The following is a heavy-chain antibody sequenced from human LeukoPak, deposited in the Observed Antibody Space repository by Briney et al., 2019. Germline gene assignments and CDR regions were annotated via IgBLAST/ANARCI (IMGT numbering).Heavy chain of an antibody. CDR3: TRGRAYYDSTGYYY. V-gene: IGHV4-34*01. CDR1: GGSFSGYY. CDR2: INHSGST. J-gene: IGHJ4*02. D-gene: IGHD3-22*01. Sequence: PSETLSLTCAVYGGSFSGYYWSWIRQPPGKGLEWIGEINHSGSTNYNPSLKSRVTISVDTSKNQFSLKLSSVTAADTAVYYCTRGRAYYDSTGYYYWGRGILVTVSS.